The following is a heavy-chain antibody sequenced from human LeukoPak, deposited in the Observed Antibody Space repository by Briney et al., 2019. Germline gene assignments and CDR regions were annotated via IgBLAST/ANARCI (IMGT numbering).Heavy chain of an antibody. CDR3: ARLYDDGSGPNWFDP. Sequence: PSETLSLTCTVSGGSISSYYWSWIRQPPGKGLEWIGYIYYSGSTNYNPSLKSRVTISVDTSKNQFSLKPSSVTAADTAVYYCARLYDDGSGPNWFDPWGQGTLVTVSS. CDR1: GGSISSYY. J-gene: IGHJ5*02. CDR2: IYYSGST. V-gene: IGHV4-59*08. D-gene: IGHD3-10*01.